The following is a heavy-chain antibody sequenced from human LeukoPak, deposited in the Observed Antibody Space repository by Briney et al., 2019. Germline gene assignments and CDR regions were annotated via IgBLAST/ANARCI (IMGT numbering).Heavy chain of an antibody. CDR2: IYYSGST. CDR3: ATNYYDSSGFSGLSSY. CDR1: GYSISSGYY. V-gene: IGHV4-38-2*02. Sequence: SETLSLTCTVSGYSISSGYYWGWIRQPPAKGLEWIGYIYYSGSTNYNPSLKSRVTISVDTSKNQFSLKLSSVTAADTAVYYCATNYYDSSGFSGLSSYWGQGTLVTVSS. D-gene: IGHD3-22*01. J-gene: IGHJ4*02.